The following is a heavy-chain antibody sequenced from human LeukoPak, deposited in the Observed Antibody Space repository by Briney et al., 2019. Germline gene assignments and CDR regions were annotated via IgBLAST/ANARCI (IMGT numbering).Heavy chain of an antibody. V-gene: IGHV4-59*01. D-gene: IGHD3-22*01. Sequence: SETLSLTCTVSGGSISNYYWSWIRQPPGKGLEWIGYIYYSGSTNYNPSLKSRVTISVDTSKNQFSLKLSSVTAADTAVYYCARDLSYYDSSGYYDNFDAFDIWGQGTMVTVSS. CDR2: IYYSGST. J-gene: IGHJ3*02. CDR1: GGSISNYY. CDR3: ARDLSYYDSSGYYDNFDAFDI.